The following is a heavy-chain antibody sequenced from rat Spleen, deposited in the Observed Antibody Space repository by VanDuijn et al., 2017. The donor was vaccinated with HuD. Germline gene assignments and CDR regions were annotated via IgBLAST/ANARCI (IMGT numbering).Heavy chain of an antibody. D-gene: IGHD4-3*01. V-gene: IGHV5S13*01. J-gene: IGHJ3*01. Sequence: EVQLVESGGGLVQPGRSLKLSCAASGFTYSNYVMAWVRQAPTKGLEWVASISTGGGNTYYRDSVKGRFTISRDNAKNTLYLQMDSLRSEDTATYYCGKDIEYNSGYPGVFAYWGQGTLVTVSS. CDR1: GFTYSNYV. CDR2: ISTGGGNT. CDR3: GKDIEYNSGYPGVFAY.